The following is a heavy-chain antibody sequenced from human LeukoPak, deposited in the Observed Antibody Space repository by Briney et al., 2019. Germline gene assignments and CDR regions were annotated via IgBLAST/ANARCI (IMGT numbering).Heavy chain of an antibody. J-gene: IGHJ4*02. D-gene: IGHD2-21*02. Sequence: GGSLRLSCAASGFTFSSYAMSWVRQAPGKGLEWVSAISGSGGSTYYADSVKGRFTISRDNSKNTLYLQMNSLRAEDTAVYYCAKDLTLAVTAIRDHFDYWGQGTLVTVSS. CDR2: ISGSGGST. V-gene: IGHV3-23*01. CDR1: GFTFSSYA. CDR3: AKDLTLAVTAIRDHFDY.